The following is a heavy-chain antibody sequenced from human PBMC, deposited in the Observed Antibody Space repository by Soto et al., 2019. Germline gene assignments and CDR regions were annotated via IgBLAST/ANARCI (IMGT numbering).Heavy chain of an antibody. J-gene: IGHJ4*02. CDR2: ISWNSGVI. D-gene: IGHD3-10*01. CDR3: AKGAYGSGSSYFDD. Sequence: GGSLRLSCAASGFTFDDYAMYWVRQAPGKGLEWVSGISWNSGVIGYADSVKGRFTISRDNAKNSLYLQMNSLRAEDTALYYCAKGAYGSGSSYFDDWGQGTLVTVSS. CDR1: GFTFDDYA. V-gene: IGHV3-9*01.